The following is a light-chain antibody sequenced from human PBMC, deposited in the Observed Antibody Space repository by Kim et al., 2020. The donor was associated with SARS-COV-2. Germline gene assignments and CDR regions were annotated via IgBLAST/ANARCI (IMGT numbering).Light chain of an antibody. CDR3: QQSYSAPYT. V-gene: IGKV1-39*01. CDR1: QSTNTY. J-gene: IGKJ2*01. CDR2: AAS. Sequence: SATVRYRVALTCRASQSTNTYLNWYQQKPGKVPQLLIYAASSLQSGVPSRFSGSGSGTDFTLTISSLQPEDFATYYCQQSYSAPYTFGQGTKLEI.